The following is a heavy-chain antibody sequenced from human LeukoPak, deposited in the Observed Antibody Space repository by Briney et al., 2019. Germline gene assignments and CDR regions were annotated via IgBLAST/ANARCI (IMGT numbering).Heavy chain of an antibody. CDR2: IYPGDSDT. J-gene: IGHJ4*02. CDR1: GYSFTSYW. Sequence: GESLKISCKGSGYSFTSYWIGWVRQMPGKGLELMGIIYPGDSDTRYSPSFQGQVTISADKSISTAYLQWSSLKASDTAMYYCARLYCGGDCYSAGGSFDYWGQGTLVTVSS. V-gene: IGHV5-51*01. CDR3: ARLYCGGDCYSAGGSFDY. D-gene: IGHD2-21*02.